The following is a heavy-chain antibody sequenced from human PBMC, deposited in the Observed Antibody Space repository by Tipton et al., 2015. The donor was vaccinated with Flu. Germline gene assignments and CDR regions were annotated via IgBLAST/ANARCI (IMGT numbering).Heavy chain of an antibody. D-gene: IGHD3-22*01. CDR3: ARDGNREKWFPTKAHFDS. Sequence: QVQLVQSGGGVVQPGRSLRLSCAASGFTFNYYAMDWVRQAPGKGLEWVAVISSDGNNKYYADSVKGRFTISRDNAKNTLSLQLNSLRAEDTAVYYCARDGNREKWFPTKAHFDSWGQGTLVTVSS. CDR2: ISSDGNNK. V-gene: IGHV3-30-3*01. J-gene: IGHJ4*02. CDR1: GFTFNYYA.